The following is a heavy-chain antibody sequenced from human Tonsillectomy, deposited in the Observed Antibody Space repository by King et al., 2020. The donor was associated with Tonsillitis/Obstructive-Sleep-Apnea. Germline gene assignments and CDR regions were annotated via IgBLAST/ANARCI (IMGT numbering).Heavy chain of an antibody. V-gene: IGHV4-31*03. J-gene: IGHJ4*02. CDR1: GGSISSGGYY. CDR3: ARHRLRGYYFDY. D-gene: IGHD4-23*01. CDR2: IYYSGST. Sequence: VQLQESGPGLVKDSQTLSLTCTVSGGSISSGGYYWSWIRQHPGKGLEWIGYIYYSGSTYYNPSLKSRVTISVDTSKNRCSLKVSSVTAADTAVYYCARHRLRGYYFDYWGQGTLVTVSS.